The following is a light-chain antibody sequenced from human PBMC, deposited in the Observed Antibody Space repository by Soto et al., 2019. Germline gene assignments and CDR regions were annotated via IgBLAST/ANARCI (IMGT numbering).Light chain of an antibody. J-gene: IGKJ4*01. V-gene: IGKV1-5*03. Sequence: DIQMTQSPSTLSAAVGDRVTITCRASQSISDWLAWYEQKPGKAPKLLIYKASMLEDGVPSRFNGRGSGTGFTLTIDSLQPDDFATYYCQQYDSYPLSFGGGTKVQIK. CDR2: KAS. CDR1: QSISDW. CDR3: QQYDSYPLS.